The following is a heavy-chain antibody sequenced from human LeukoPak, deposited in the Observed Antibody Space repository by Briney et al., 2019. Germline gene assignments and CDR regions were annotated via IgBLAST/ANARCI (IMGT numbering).Heavy chain of an antibody. CDR1: GFTFSPHY. CDR2: IRNKADGYTT. V-gene: IGHV3-72*01. J-gene: IGHJ4*02. Sequence: GGSLRLSCVASGFTFSPHYMDWVRQSPGQGLEWVGLIRNKADGYTTIYAASVKGRFTITRDDSKNSVYLQMDSLKTEDTAVYYCGDLGSAGTDHWGQGTLVTVSS. CDR3: GDLGSAGTDH. D-gene: IGHD3-10*01.